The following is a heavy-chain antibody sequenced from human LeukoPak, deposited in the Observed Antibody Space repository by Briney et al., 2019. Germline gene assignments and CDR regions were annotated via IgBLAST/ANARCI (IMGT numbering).Heavy chain of an antibody. D-gene: IGHD3-3*01. CDR1: GFTFTDAW. CDR3: ARGDDFWGERNAFDI. CDR2: ISTTSIHI. J-gene: IGHJ3*02. V-gene: IGHV3-21*01. Sequence: GGSLRLSCAASGFTFTDAWMNWVRQAPGKGLEWVSSISTTSIHIYHADSVKGRFTISRDNAKNSVSLQMNSLRAEDTAVYYCARGDDFWGERNAFDIWGQGTMVTVSS.